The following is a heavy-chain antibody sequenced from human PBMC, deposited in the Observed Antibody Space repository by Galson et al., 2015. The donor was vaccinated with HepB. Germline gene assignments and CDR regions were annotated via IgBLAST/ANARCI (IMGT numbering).Heavy chain of an antibody. D-gene: IGHD3-10*01. CDR1: GGTFSNYA. CDR3: ARDLDYYASGGSFDY. J-gene: IGHJ4*02. CDR2: ITPMVGIA. V-gene: IGHV1-69*10. Sequence: SVKVSCKASGGTFSNYAFSWVRQAPGQRLEWMGGITPMVGIAKYGQMFQGRVTISADKATSTVYMELSSLTSEDTAVYYCARDLDYYASGGSFDYWGQGTLVTVSS.